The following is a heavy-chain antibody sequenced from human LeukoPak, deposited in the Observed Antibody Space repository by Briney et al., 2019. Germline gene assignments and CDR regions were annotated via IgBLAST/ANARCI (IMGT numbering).Heavy chain of an antibody. D-gene: IGHD6-19*01. J-gene: IGHJ4*02. CDR1: GFAFGSYA. CDR2: ISSSGTTI. CDR3: ARGMAGWVYFDY. V-gene: IGHV3-48*03. Sequence: PGGSLRLSCAASGFAFGSYAMHGVRQAPGKGLEWVSYISSSGTTIYYADSVKGRFTISRDNAKNSLYLQMNSLRAEETAVYYCARGMAGWVYFDYRGQGTLVTVSS.